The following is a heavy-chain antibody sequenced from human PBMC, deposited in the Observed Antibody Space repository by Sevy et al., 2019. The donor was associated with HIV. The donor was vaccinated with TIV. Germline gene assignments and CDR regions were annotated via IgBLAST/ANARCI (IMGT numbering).Heavy chain of an antibody. CDR1: GFTFSGSA. Sequence: GGSLRLSCAASGFTFSGSAIHWVRQASGKGLEWIGGIRNKANSYATAYAESVKGRFTISRDDSKNTAYLQMNSLKTDDTAVYYCTRREMGSSSWYPYFDSWGQGTLVTVSS. D-gene: IGHD6-13*01. J-gene: IGHJ4*02. CDR3: TRREMGSSSWYPYFDS. V-gene: IGHV3-73*01. CDR2: IRNKANSYAT.